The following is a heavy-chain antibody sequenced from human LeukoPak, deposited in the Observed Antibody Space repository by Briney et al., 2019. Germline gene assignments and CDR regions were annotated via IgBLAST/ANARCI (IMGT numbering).Heavy chain of an antibody. Sequence: ASVKVSCTASGYTFTSYDINWVRQATGQGLEWVGWMNPNSGNTGYAQKFKGRFTMTRNTPISPAYMEMSSLRSEDTAVDYCARGVDHYVLWFGPWGQGTLVTVSS. D-gene: IGHD2/OR15-2a*01. CDR2: MNPNSGNT. J-gene: IGHJ5*02. CDR1: GYTFTSYD. V-gene: IGHV1-8*01. CDR3: ARGVDHYVLWFGP.